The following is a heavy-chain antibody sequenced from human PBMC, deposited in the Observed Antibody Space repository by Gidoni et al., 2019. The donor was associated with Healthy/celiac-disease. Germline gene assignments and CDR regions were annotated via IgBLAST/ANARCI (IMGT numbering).Heavy chain of an antibody. CDR3: ARQGLNGFDP. V-gene: IGHV4-39*01. D-gene: IGHD3-22*01. CDR1: GGSISSSSYY. J-gene: IGHJ5*02. CDR2: IYYSGST. Sequence: QLQLQESGPGLVKPSETLSLTCTVSGGSISSSSYYWGWLRQPPGKGLEWIGSIYYSGSTYYNPSLKSRVTISVDTSKNQFSLKLSSVTAADTAVYYCARQGLNGFDPWGQGTLVTVSS.